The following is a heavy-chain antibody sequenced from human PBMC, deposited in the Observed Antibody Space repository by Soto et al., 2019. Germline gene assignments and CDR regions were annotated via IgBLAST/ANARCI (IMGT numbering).Heavy chain of an antibody. CDR2: IFYTGNT. D-gene: IGHD6-19*01. V-gene: IGHV4-59*01. CDR3: ARGGPYSSGSYVDN. Sequence: SETLSLTCSVSGDSITTFYWSWFRQPPGKGLEWMGQIFYTGNTNNNPSLKSRVTMSVDTSKNQFSLRLTSVTAADTAVYYCARGGPYSSGSYVDNWGQGTLVTVSS. CDR1: GDSITTFY. J-gene: IGHJ4*02.